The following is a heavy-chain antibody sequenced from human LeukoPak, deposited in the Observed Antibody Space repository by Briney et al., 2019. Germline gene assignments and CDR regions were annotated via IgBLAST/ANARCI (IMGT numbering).Heavy chain of an antibody. CDR1: AFTFSSYA. CDR3: AKDQANYGGNSFDY. Sequence: GGSLRLSYAASAFTFSSYAMSWVRQAPGKGLEWVSVISGSGGSTYYADSVKGRFTISRDNSQNTLYLQMNNLRAEDTAVYYCAKDQANYGGNSFDYWGQGTLVTVSS. V-gene: IGHV3-23*01. D-gene: IGHD4-23*01. J-gene: IGHJ4*02. CDR2: ISGSGGST.